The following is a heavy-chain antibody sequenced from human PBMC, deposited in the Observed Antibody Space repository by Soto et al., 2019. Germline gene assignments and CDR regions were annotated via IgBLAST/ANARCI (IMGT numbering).Heavy chain of an antibody. CDR2: IFLNDER. V-gene: IGHV2-26*01. J-gene: IGHJ4*02. CDR3: ARSLREGLPIYYFES. CDR1: GFSLSKARMG. Sequence: QVTLKASGPVLVKPTETLTLTCTVSGFSLSKARMGVSWIRQPPGKDLEWLGHIFLNDERSYNTSLKSRLTISRDTSKSQVVLTVTNVDHVDTGTYFCARSLREGLPIYYFESWGQGTLVTVSS. D-gene: IGHD1-26*01.